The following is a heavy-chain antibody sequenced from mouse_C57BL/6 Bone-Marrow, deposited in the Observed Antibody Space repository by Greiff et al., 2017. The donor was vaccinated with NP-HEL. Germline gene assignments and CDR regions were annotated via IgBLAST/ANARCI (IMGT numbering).Heavy chain of an antibody. CDR3: ARYDGYYPWFAY. J-gene: IGHJ3*01. CDR2: IYPGDGDT. V-gene: IGHV1-82*01. CDR1: GYAFSSSW. D-gene: IGHD2-3*01. Sequence: VKLMESGPELVKPGASVKISCKASGYAFSSSWMNWVKQRPGKGLEWIGRIYPGDGDTNYNGKFKGKATLTADKSSSTAYMRLSSLTSEDSAVYFCARYDGYYPWFAYWGQGTLVTVSA.